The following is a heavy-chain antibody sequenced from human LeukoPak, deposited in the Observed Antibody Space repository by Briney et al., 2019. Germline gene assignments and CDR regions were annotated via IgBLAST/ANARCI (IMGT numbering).Heavy chain of an antibody. CDR3: ARAPMIVVVFPPRLDY. CDR2: INPNSGGT. D-gene: IGHD3-22*01. V-gene: IGHV1-2*02. J-gene: IGHJ4*02. CDR1: GYTFTGYY. Sequence: ASVKVSCKTSGYTFTGYYMHWVRQAPGQGIEWMGWINPNSGGTNYSQKFQDRVTMTGDTSISTAYMELSRLTSDDTAVYYCARAPMIVVVFPPRLDYWGQGTLVTVSS.